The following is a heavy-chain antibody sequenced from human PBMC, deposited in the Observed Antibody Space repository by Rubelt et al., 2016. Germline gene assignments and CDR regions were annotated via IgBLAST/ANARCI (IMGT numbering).Heavy chain of an antibody. V-gene: IGHV4-34*02. Sequence: QVQLQQWGAGLLKPSETLSLTCAVYGGSFSGYYWSWIRQPPGKGLEWIGEINHSGSTNYNPSLTVRVTISVATSQNQFSLKLSSVTAADTAVYYCARGRRGITFDYWGQGTLVTVSS. J-gene: IGHJ4*02. CDR3: ARGRRGITFDY. D-gene: IGHD1-14*01. CDR1: GGSFSGYY. CDR2: INHSGST.